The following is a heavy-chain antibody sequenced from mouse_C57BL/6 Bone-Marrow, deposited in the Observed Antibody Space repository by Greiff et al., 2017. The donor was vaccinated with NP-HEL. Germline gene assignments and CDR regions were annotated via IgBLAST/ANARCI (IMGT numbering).Heavy chain of an antibody. CDR3: ARSYYGSTLYYFDY. J-gene: IGHJ2*01. CDR1: GYTFTSYG. Sequence: QVQLQQSGAELARPGASVKLSCKASGYTFTSYGISWVKQSTGQGLEWIGEIYPRSGNTYYNEKFKGKATLTADKSSSTAYMELRSLTSEDSAVYFCARSYYGSTLYYFDYWGQGTTLTVSS. D-gene: IGHD1-1*01. CDR2: IYPRSGNT. V-gene: IGHV1-81*01.